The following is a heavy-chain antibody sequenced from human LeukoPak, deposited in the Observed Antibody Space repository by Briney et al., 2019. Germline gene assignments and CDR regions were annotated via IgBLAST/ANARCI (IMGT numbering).Heavy chain of an antibody. CDR2: ISSSSSYI. CDR3: ARMGRGSSSWYGPFDY. D-gene: IGHD6-13*01. Sequence: GGSLRLSCAASGFTFSSYSMNWVREAPGKGLEWVSSISSSSSYIYYADSVKGRFTISRDNAKNSLYLQMNSLRAEDTAVYYCARMGRGSSSWYGPFDYWGQGTLVTVSS. J-gene: IGHJ4*02. CDR1: GFTFSSYS. V-gene: IGHV3-21*01.